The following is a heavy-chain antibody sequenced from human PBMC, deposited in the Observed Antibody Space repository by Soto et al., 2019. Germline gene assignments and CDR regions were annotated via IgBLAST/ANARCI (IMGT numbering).Heavy chain of an antibody. Sequence: DVQLLESGGDLVQPGGSLRLSCAASGFIFSNYAMSCVRQAPGKGLEWVSLIRGSGGPTNYADSVKGRFTVSRDNSKNILLLQMNSLRAEDTAVYYCVKDFRVGYDWTHDWGQGTLVTVSS. CDR2: IRGSGGPT. V-gene: IGHV3-23*01. CDR1: GFIFSNYA. CDR3: VKDFRVGYDWTHD. D-gene: IGHD5-12*01. J-gene: IGHJ4*02.